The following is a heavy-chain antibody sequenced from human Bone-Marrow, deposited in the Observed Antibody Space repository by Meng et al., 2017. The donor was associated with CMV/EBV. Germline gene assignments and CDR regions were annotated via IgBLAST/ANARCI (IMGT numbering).Heavy chain of an antibody. D-gene: IGHD4-11*01. J-gene: IGHJ5*02. Sequence: GGSLRLSCAASGFTFSSYSMNWVRQAPGKGLEWVSSISSSSSYIYYADSVKGRFTISRDNAKNSLYLQMNSLRAEDTAVYYCARSCRRTVAGPFDPWGQGTLVTVSS. CDR1: GFTFSSYS. V-gene: IGHV3-21*01. CDR2: ISSSSSYI. CDR3: ARSCRRTVAGPFDP.